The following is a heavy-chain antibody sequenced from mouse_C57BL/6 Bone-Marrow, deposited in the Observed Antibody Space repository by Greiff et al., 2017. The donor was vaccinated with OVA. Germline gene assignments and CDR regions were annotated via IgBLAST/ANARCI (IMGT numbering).Heavy chain of an antibody. CDR3: ARGHYGSSYGAMDY. CDR1: GYTFTSYW. J-gene: IGHJ4*01. V-gene: IGHV1-59*01. CDR2: IDPSDSYT. D-gene: IGHD1-1*01. Sequence: QVQLQQPGAELVRPGTSVKLSCKASGYTFTSYWMHWVKQRPGQCLEWIGVIDPSDSYTNYNQKFKGKATLTVDTSSSTAYMQLSSLTSEDSAVYYCARGHYGSSYGAMDYWGQGTSVTVSS.